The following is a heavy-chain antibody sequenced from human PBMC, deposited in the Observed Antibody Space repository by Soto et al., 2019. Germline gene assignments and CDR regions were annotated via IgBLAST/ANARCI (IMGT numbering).Heavy chain of an antibody. D-gene: IGHD4-17*01. V-gene: IGHV4-30-4*01. Sequence: TSETLSLTCTVSGGSISSGDYYWSWIRQPPGKGLEWIGYIYYSGSTYYNPSLKSRVTISVGTSKNQFSLKLSSVTAADTAVYYCARKTGDYGPFDYWGQGTLVTVSS. J-gene: IGHJ4*02. CDR2: IYYSGST. CDR3: ARKTGDYGPFDY. CDR1: GGSISSGDYY.